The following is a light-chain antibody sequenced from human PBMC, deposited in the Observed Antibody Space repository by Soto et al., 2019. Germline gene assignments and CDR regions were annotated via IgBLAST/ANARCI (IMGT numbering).Light chain of an antibody. V-gene: IGLV1-40*01. CDR1: SSNIGAGYD. CDR2: DNN. CDR3: HSYAVSLGVPL. Sequence: QSVLTQPPSVSGAPGQRVTISCTGSSSNIGAGYDVHWYQQLPGTAPKVLIYDNNNRPSGVPDRFSGSKSGTSASLAITGPRAEEEVDYTCHSYAVSLGVPLFGGGTNLTF. J-gene: IGLJ2*01.